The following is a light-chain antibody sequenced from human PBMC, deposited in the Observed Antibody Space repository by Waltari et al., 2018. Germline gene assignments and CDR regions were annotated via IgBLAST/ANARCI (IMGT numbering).Light chain of an antibody. Sequence: VVLTQSPATLSLSPGERATLSCRASQSFAHQLLWYQQKPGPAPRLLIFDASNRATGVPARFSGSGSGTDFTLTINSLEPEDFALYFCQQRSNWPVTFGQGTRVEIK. J-gene: IGKJ1*01. V-gene: IGKV3-11*01. CDR1: QSFAHQ. CDR2: DAS. CDR3: QQRSNWPVT.